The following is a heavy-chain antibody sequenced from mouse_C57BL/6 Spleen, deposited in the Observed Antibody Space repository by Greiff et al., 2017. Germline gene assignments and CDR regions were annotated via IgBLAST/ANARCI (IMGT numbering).Heavy chain of an antibody. V-gene: IGHV5-17*01. Sequence: EVMLVESGGGLVKPGGSLKLSCAASGFTFSDYGMHWVRQAPEKGLEWVAYISSGSSTIYYADTVKGRFTISRDNAKNTLFLQMTSLRSEDTAMYYCAREGTTVVASFDYWGQGTTLTVSS. CDR3: AREGTTVVASFDY. J-gene: IGHJ2*01. CDR2: ISSGSSTI. CDR1: GFTFSDYG. D-gene: IGHD1-1*01.